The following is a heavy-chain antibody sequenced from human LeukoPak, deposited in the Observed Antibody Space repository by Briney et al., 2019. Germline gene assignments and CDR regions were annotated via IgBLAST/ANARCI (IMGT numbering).Heavy chain of an antibody. V-gene: IGHV1-46*01. CDR1: GYTFTSYY. J-gene: IGHJ4*02. CDR2: INPSGGST. Sequence: ASVKVSCKASGYTFTSYYMHWVRQAPGQGLEWMGIINPSGGSTCYAQKFQGRVTMTRDTSTSTVYMELSSLRSEDTAVYYCAREKIDKNYYDSSGYSPYFDYWGQGTLVTVSS. D-gene: IGHD3-22*01. CDR3: AREKIDKNYYDSSGYSPYFDY.